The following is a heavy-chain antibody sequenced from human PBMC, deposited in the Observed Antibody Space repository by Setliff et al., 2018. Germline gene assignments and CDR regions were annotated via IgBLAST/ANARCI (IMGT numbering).Heavy chain of an antibody. CDR2: IDGEGNNI. CDR3: VTGMGTHYYDPSAQGPLAI. Sequence: GALRLSCVTSGFTFSNYWMHWVRQPQGKGLLWVSRIDGEGNNINYADSVKGRFTISRDNARNTVYLQMNGLRAEDTAVYYCVTGMGTHYYDPSAQGPLAIWGQGTMVTVSS. CDR1: GFTFSNYW. J-gene: IGHJ3*02. D-gene: IGHD3-22*01. V-gene: IGHV3-74*01.